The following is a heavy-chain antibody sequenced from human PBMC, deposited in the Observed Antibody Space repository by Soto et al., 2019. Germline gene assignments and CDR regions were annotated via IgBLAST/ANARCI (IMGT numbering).Heavy chain of an antibody. V-gene: IGHV4-39*01. D-gene: IGHD6-19*01. CDR3: ARAYSSLFDY. J-gene: IGHJ4*02. CDR2: IYYSGST. Sequence: SETLSLTCTVSGGSISSSSYYWGWIRQPPGKGLEWIGSIYYSGSTYYNPSLKSRLTISVDTSKSQFSLKLSSVTAADMAVYYCARAYSSLFDYWGQGTLVTVSS. CDR1: GGSISSSSYY.